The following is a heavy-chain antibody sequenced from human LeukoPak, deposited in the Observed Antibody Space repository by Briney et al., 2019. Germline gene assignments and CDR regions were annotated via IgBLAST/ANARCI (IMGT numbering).Heavy chain of an antibody. V-gene: IGHV3-11*01. CDR1: GFTFSDYY. Sequence: GGSLRLSCAASGFTFSDYYMSWIRQAPGKGLGWVSYISSSGNTIYYADSVKGRFTISRDNARNSLHLQMNSLRADDTAAYYCAKNRGATAGTFDYWGPGTLVTVSS. CDR3: AKNRGATAGTFDY. D-gene: IGHD2/OR15-2a*01. J-gene: IGHJ4*02. CDR2: ISSSGNTI.